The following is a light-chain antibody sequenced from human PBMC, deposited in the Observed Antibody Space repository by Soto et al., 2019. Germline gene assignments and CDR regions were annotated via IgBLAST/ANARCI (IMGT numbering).Light chain of an antibody. V-gene: IGKV1-39*01. J-gene: IGKJ4*01. CDR3: QQSYSTSFT. Sequence: DIQMTQSPSSLSASVGDRVTITCRASQAISSSLNWYQQRPGKAPQLLIFIASSVQSGVPSRFSGSGSGRDFTLTISSLQPEDVATYYCQQSYSTSFTFGGGTKVEIK. CDR2: IAS. CDR1: QAISSS.